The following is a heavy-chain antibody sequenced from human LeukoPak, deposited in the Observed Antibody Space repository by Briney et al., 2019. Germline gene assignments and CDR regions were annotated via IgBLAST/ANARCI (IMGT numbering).Heavy chain of an antibody. V-gene: IGHV3-7*03. Sequence: GGSLRLSCAASGFTFSTYWMSWVRQAPGKGLEWVANIRQDGSAKYYLDSVKGRFTISRDNAKNSLYLHMNTLRAEDTAIYYCAKDRTVGASYWYFDLWGRGTLVTVSS. J-gene: IGHJ2*01. CDR2: IRQDGSAK. CDR3: AKDRTVGASYWYFDL. D-gene: IGHD1-26*01. CDR1: GFTFSTYW.